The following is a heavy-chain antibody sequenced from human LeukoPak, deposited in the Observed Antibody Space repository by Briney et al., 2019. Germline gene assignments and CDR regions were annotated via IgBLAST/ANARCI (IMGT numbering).Heavy chain of an antibody. V-gene: IGHV3-21*01. CDR1: GFTFSSYS. D-gene: IGHD1-26*01. CDR3: ARSIYSGSYYFDY. CDR2: ISSSSSYI. Sequence: PGGSLRLSCAASGFTFSSYSMNWVRQAPGKGLEWVSSISSSSSYIYYADSVKGRFTISRDNSKNTLYLQMNSLRAEDTAVYYCARSIYSGSYYFDYWGQGTLVTVSS. J-gene: IGHJ4*02.